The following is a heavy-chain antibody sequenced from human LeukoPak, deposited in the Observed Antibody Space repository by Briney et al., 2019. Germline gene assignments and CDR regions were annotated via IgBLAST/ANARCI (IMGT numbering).Heavy chain of an antibody. CDR3: ARLFAPFCGNDCGQFDY. CDR1: GYTFTGYY. Sequence: GASVKVSCKASGYTFTGYYMHWVRQAPGQGLEWMGWINPNSGGTNYAQKFQGRVTMTRDTSISTAYVELSRLTSDDTAVYYCARLFAPFCGNDCGQFDYWGQGTLVTVSS. CDR2: INPNSGGT. J-gene: IGHJ4*02. D-gene: IGHD2-21*02. V-gene: IGHV1-2*02.